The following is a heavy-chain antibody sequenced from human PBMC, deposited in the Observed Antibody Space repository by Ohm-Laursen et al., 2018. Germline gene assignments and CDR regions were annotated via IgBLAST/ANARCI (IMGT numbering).Heavy chain of an antibody. J-gene: IGHJ3*02. CDR3: ARDLNVVVVAATRSDAFDI. CDR2: INSSGGST. CDR1: GYTFTSYY. V-gene: IGHV1-46*01. Sequence: GASVKVSCKASGYTFTSYYMHWVRQAHGQGLEWMGVINSSGGSTTYAQKFQGRVTMTRDTSTSTVYMELSSLRSEDTAVYYCARDLNVVVVAATRSDAFDIWGQGTMVTVSS. D-gene: IGHD2-15*01.